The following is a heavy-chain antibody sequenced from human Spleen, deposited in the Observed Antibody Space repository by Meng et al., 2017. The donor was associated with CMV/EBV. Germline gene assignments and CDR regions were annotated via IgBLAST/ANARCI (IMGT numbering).Heavy chain of an antibody. V-gene: IGHV1-8*03. D-gene: IGHD3-10*01. CDR2: MNPNSGNT. J-gene: IGHJ4*02. CDR1: GYTFTSYD. Sequence: ASVKVSCKASGYTFTSYDINWVRQATGQGLEWMGWMNPNSGNTGYAQKFQGRVTITRNTSISTAYMELSSLRSEDTAVYYCARVLRSIRGIIITRLIDYWGQGTLVTVSS. CDR3: ARVLRSIRGIIITRLIDY.